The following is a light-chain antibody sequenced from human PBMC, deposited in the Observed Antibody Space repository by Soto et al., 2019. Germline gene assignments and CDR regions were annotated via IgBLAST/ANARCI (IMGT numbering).Light chain of an antibody. V-gene: IGKV3-20*01. CDR3: QQCGSSST. CDR2: GAS. Sequence: EILLTQSPCTLSLSPGERATLSCRASQTFSNSFLSWFQQIPGHAPSLLIYGASMRATGIPDRLSGSGSGTDLTLTISRLEPEDFAVYYCQQCGSSSTFGQGTRLEIK. J-gene: IGKJ5*01. CDR1: QTFSNSF.